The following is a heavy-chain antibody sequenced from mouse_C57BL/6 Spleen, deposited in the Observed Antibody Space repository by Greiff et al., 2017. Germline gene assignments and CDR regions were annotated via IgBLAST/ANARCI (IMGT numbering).Heavy chain of an antibody. CDR1: GYTFTDYE. Sequence: VKLVESGAELVRPGASVTLSCKASGYTFTDYEMHWVKQTPVHGLEWIGAIDPETGGTAYNQKFKGKAILTADKSSSTAYMELRSLTSEDSAVYDCTRALLLRGAMDYWGQGTSVTVSS. J-gene: IGHJ4*01. CDR3: TRALLLRGAMDY. CDR2: IDPETGGT. V-gene: IGHV1-15*01. D-gene: IGHD1-1*01.